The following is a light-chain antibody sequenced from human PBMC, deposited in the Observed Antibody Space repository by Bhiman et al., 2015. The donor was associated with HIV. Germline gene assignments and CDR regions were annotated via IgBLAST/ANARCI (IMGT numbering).Light chain of an antibody. CDR3: SSYTSSSTVV. V-gene: IGLV2-14*01. Sequence: QSALTQPASVSGSPGQSITISCTGTSSDVGGYNYVSWYQQHPGKAPKLMIYEVNKRPSGVSNRFSGSKSANTASLTISGLQAEDEADYYCSSYTSSSTVVFGGGTKLTVL. J-gene: IGLJ2*01. CDR1: SSDVGGYNY. CDR2: EVN.